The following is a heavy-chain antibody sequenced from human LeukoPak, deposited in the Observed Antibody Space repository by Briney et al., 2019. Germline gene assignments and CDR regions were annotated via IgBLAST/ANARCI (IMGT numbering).Heavy chain of an antibody. CDR3: ARVCSSTSCYRGYYYGMDV. D-gene: IGHD2-2*02. V-gene: IGHV3-21*01. CDR2: ISSSSSYI. J-gene: IGHJ6*02. CDR1: GFTFSSYS. Sequence: SGGSLRLYCAASGFTFSSYSMNWVRQAPGKGLEWVSSISSSSSYIYYADSVKGRFTISRDNAKNSLYLQMHSLRAEDTAVYYCARVCSSTSCYRGYYYGMDVWGQGTTVTVSS.